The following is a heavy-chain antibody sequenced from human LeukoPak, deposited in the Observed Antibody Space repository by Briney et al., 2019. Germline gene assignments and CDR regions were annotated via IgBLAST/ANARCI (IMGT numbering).Heavy chain of an antibody. Sequence: SETLSLTCAVYGGSFSGYYWSWIRQPPGKGLEWIGEINHSGSTNYNPSLKSRVTISVDTSKNQFSLKLSSVTAADTAVYYCARGSPGSYYYDSSGYYSGYYFDYWGQGILVTVSS. D-gene: IGHD3-22*01. V-gene: IGHV4-34*01. CDR2: INHSGST. CDR3: ARGSPGSYYYDSSGYYSGYYFDY. CDR1: GGSFSGYY. J-gene: IGHJ4*02.